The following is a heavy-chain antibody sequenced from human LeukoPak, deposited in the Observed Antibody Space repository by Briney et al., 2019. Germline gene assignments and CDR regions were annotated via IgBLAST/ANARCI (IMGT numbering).Heavy chain of an antibody. Sequence: GASVKVSCKASGGTFSSYTISWVRQAPGQGLEWMGRIIPILGIANYAQKFQGRVTITADKSTSTAYMELSSLRSEDTAVYYCAREGGVVGATEGAFDIWGQGTMVTVSS. CDR2: IIPILGIA. V-gene: IGHV1-69*04. J-gene: IGHJ3*02. D-gene: IGHD1-26*01. CDR1: GGTFSSYT. CDR3: AREGGVVGATEGAFDI.